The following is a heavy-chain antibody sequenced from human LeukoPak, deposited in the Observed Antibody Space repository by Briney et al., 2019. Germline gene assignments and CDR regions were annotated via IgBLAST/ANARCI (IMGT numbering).Heavy chain of an antibody. CDR2: MSPNSGKT. V-gene: IGHV1-8*01. CDR3: ARVVVQWLEVH. CDR1: GYNFLSLD. Sequence: ASVKVSCKASGYNFLSLDINWVRQAAGQGPEWMGYMSPNSGKTRYAQQFQGRVSMTSDASITTAYMELSSLMSEDTAVYYCARVVVQWLEVHWGQGTQVTVSS. D-gene: IGHD6-19*01. J-gene: IGHJ4*02.